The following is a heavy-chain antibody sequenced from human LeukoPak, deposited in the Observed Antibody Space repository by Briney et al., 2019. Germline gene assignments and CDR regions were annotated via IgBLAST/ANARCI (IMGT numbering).Heavy chain of an antibody. Sequence: QAGGSLRLSCAASGFTFSASTIHWLRQAPGRGPEWIARIRNKANNYATAYAPSVTGRFTFSRDDSMSTAYLQMSGLKSEDTAVYYCAKGVVVAPDVTPFDYWGQGTLVTVSS. CDR1: GFTFSAST. CDR3: AKGVVVAPDVTPFDY. V-gene: IGHV3-73*01. D-gene: IGHD2-2*01. CDR2: IRNKANNYAT. J-gene: IGHJ4*02.